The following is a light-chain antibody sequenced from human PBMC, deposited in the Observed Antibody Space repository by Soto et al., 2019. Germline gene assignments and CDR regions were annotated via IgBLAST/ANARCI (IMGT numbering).Light chain of an antibody. V-gene: IGKV3-15*01. CDR3: LHYNKWPRWT. J-gene: IGKJ1*01. CDR1: QSVSSY. Sequence: EIVLTQSPATLSLSPGERATLSCRASQSVSSYLAWYQQKPGQAPRLLIYDASSRATGIPARFSGSGSGTEFTLTISSLQSEDFAVYYCLHYNKWPRWTFGQGTKVDIK. CDR2: DAS.